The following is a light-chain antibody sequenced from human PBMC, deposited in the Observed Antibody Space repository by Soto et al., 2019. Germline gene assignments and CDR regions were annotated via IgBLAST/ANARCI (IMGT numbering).Light chain of an antibody. V-gene: IGLV2-23*02. J-gene: IGLJ2*01. CDR2: EDS. CDR1: RSDIGSYNL. Sequence: QSALTQPASVSGSPGQSITISCTGTRSDIGSYNLVSWYQQHPGKAPKRLIYEDSKRPSGVSNRFSGSKSGNTASLTISGLQAEDEADYYCCSYAGSSTFVIFGGGTKLTVL. CDR3: CSYAGSSTFVI.